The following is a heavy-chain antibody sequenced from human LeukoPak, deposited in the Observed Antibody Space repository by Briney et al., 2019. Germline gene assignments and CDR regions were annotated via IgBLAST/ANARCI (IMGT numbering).Heavy chain of an antibody. CDR1: GFTFSNYE. J-gene: IGHJ4*02. CDR3: ARGGAYSYGYVGY. D-gene: IGHD5-18*01. Sequence: GGSLRLSCAASGFTFSNYEMNWVRQAPGKGLEWVSYISSSGSTIYYGDSVKGRFTISRDNAKNTVYLQLSSLRAEDTAVYYCARGGAYSYGYVGYWGQGTLVTVSS. V-gene: IGHV3-48*03. CDR2: ISSSGSTI.